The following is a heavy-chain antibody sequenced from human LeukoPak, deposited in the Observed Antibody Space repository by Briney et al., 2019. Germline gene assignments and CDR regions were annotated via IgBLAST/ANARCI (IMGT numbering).Heavy chain of an antibody. V-gene: IGHV4-34*01. CDR1: GGSFSGYY. J-gene: IGHJ4*02. CDR3: ARRKKRVGATLFDY. Sequence: SETLSLTCAVYGGSFSGYYWSWIRQPPGKGLEWIGEINHSGSTNYNPSLKSRVTISVDTSKNQFSLKLSSVTAADTAVYYCARRKKRVGATLFDYWGQGTLVTVSS. D-gene: IGHD1-26*01. CDR2: INHSGST.